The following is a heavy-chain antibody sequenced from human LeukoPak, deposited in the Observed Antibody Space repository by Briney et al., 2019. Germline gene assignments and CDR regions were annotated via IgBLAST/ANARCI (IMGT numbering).Heavy chain of an antibody. CDR1: GFTFSSYA. V-gene: IGHV3-23*01. CDR3: AKDHYGMDV. J-gene: IGHJ6*02. Sequence: GGSMRLSCAASGFTFSSYAISWVRQAPGEGLEWVSAISGSGGSTYYADSVKGRFTISRDNSKNTLYLQMNSLRAEDTAVYYCAKDHYGMDVWGQGTTVTVSS. CDR2: ISGSGGST.